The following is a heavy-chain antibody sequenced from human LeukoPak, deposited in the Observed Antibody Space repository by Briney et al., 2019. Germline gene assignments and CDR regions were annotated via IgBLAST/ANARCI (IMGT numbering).Heavy chain of an antibody. CDR3: AREVVAAAGLNWFDP. CDR1: GYTFTSYG. J-gene: IGHJ5*02. V-gene: IGHV1-18*01. Sequence: GASVKVSCKASGYTFTSYGISWVRQAPGQGLEWMGWISAYNGNTNYAQKLQGRVTMTTDTSTSTAYMELRSLRSDDTAVYYCAREVVAAAGLNWFDPWGQGTLVTVSS. D-gene: IGHD6-13*01. CDR2: ISAYNGNT.